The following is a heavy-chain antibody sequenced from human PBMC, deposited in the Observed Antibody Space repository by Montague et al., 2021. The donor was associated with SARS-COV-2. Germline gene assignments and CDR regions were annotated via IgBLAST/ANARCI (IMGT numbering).Heavy chain of an antibody. V-gene: IGHV4-59*01. CDR3: ARDRYRHFDSGSYYWLDS. CDR2: IYYTGNT. D-gene: IGHD3-10*01. J-gene: IGHJ5*01. Sequence: SETLSLTCAVYGGSISVYYWSWIRQPPGEGLECIGYIYYTGNTKYKPSLKSRVTISVDTSKNQFSLNLNSVTAADTAVYYCARDRYRHFDSGSYYWLDSWGQGTLVTVSS. CDR1: GGSISVYY.